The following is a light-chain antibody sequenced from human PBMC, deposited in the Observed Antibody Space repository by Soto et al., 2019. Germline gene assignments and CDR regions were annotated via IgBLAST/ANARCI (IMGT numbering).Light chain of an antibody. CDR1: SSDVGGYIL. CDR2: EGR. J-gene: IGLJ2*01. Sequence: QSVLTQPASVSGSPGQSITISCTGTSSDVGGYILVSWYQLHPDKAPKLMISEGRKRPSGVSNRFSGSKSGNTAALTISGLQPEDEGHYYGCSYVGNDTYVIVGGGTKLAVL. V-gene: IGLV2-23*01. CDR3: CSYVGNDTYVI.